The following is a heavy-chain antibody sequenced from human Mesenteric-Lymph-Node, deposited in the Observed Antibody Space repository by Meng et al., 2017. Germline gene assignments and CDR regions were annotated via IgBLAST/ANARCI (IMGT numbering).Heavy chain of an antibody. CDR3: ARESPFDP. Sequence: QVQRVQAGAEWKKPGASVKVSCKAAGYTVTSFAMNWGRQAPGQGLEWVGRINTNTGNPAYAQGFTGRFVFSLDTSVSTAYLQISSLKAEDTAVYYCARESPFDPWGQGTLVTVSS. V-gene: IGHV7-4-1*02. CDR1: GYTVTSFA. CDR2: INTNTGNP. J-gene: IGHJ5*02.